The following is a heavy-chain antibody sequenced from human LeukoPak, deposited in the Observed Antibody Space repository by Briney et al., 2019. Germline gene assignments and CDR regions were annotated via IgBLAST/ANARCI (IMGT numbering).Heavy chain of an antibody. V-gene: IGHV4-59*01. D-gene: IGHD3-22*01. CDR1: GGSLSSYY. J-gene: IGHJ4*02. Sequence: PSGTLSLTCTVSGGSLSSYYWSWIRQPPGKGLEWIGYIYYSGSTNYNPSLKSRVTISVDTSKNQFSLKLSSVTAADTAVYYCARVGNYYDSSGFPDYWGQGTLVTVSS. CDR2: IYYSGST. CDR3: ARVGNYYDSSGFPDY.